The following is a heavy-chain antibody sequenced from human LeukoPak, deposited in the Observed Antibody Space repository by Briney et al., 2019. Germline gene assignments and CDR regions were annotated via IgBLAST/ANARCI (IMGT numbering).Heavy chain of an antibody. CDR3: ARDKDYSRALDY. J-gene: IGHJ4*02. V-gene: IGHV1-69*13. CDR2: IIPIFATR. CDR1: GGTLSGYA. Sequence: SVKVSCKASGGTLSGYAISWVRQAPGQGLEWMGAIIPIFATRNHAQRFQGRVSITADESTSTAYMELSSLRSEDTAVYYCARDKDYSRALDYWGQGTLVTVSS. D-gene: IGHD4-11*01.